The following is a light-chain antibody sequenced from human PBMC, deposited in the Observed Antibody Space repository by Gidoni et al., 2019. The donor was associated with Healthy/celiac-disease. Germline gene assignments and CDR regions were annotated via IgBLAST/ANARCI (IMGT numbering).Light chain of an antibody. V-gene: IGKV3-11*01. Sequence: EIVLTQSPATLSLSPGERATLSCRASQSVSSYLAWYQQKPGQAPRLLIYDASNRATGIPARFSGSGSVTDFTLTISSLEPEDFAVYYCQQRSNWPFTWTFGHXTKVEIK. J-gene: IGKJ1*01. CDR3: QQRSNWPFTWT. CDR2: DAS. CDR1: QSVSSY.